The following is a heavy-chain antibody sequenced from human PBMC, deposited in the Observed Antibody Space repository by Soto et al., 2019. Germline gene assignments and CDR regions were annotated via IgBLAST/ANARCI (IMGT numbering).Heavy chain of an antibody. Sequence: SETLSLTCTVSGGSISSYYWSWIRQPPGKGLEWIGYIYYSGSTNYNPSLKSRVTISVDTSKNQFSLKLSSVTAADTAVYYCARDVPRITGTNLHDACDIWGQGTMVTVSS. CDR3: ARDVPRITGTNLHDACDI. D-gene: IGHD1-7*01. V-gene: IGHV4-59*01. CDR2: IYYSGST. CDR1: GGSISSYY. J-gene: IGHJ3*02.